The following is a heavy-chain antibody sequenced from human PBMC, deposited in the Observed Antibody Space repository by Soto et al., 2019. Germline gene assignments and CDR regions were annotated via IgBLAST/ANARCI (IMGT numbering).Heavy chain of an antibody. D-gene: IGHD6-19*01. V-gene: IGHV1-18*01. J-gene: IGHJ4*02. CDR3: ARDSAHHSSGWYRTVKLIDY. Sequence: GASVKVSCKASGYTFTSYGISWVRQAPGQGLEWMGWISAYNGNTNYAQKLQGRVTMTTDTSTSTAYMELRSLRSDDTAVYYCARDSAHHSSGWYRTVKLIDYWGQGTLVTVSS. CDR2: ISAYNGNT. CDR1: GYTFTSYG.